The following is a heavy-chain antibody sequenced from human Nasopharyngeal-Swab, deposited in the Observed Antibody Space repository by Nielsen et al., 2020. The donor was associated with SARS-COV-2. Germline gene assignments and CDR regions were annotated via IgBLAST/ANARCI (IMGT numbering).Heavy chain of an antibody. J-gene: IGHJ6*03. V-gene: IGHV1-18*01. CDR2: ISAYNGNT. CDR1: LYTFTSYG. CDR3: SRDLTWDWNDPDYYYYMDV. D-gene: IGHD1-1*01. Sequence: SVTVSCKASLYTFTSYGISWVRQAPEQGLEWMGWISAYNGNTNYAQKLQGRVTMTTDTSTSTAYMELRSLRSDDTAVYYCSRDLTWDWNDPDYYYYMDVWGKGTTVTVS.